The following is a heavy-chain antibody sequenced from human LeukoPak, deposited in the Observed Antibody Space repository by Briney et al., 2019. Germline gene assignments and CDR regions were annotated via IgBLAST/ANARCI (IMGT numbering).Heavy chain of an antibody. CDR1: GGSISSSSYY. D-gene: IGHD3-3*01. Sequence: SETLSLTCTVSGGSISSSSYYWGWIRQPPGKGLEWIRSIYYSGSTYYNPSLKSRVTISVDTSKNQFSLKLSSVTAADTAVYYCAGSYDFWSGYRGWFDPWGQGTLVTVSS. V-gene: IGHV4-39*01. J-gene: IGHJ5*02. CDR3: AGSYDFWSGYRGWFDP. CDR2: IYYSGST.